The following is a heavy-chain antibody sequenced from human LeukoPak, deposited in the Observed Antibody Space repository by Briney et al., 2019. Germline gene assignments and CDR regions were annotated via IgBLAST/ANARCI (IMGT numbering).Heavy chain of an antibody. CDR2: ISSSSSYI. D-gene: IGHD3-16*01. Sequence: GGSLRLSCVASGFSFTNYAMNWVRQAPGKGLEWVSSISSSSSYIYYADSVKGRFTISRDNAKNSLYLQMNSLRAEDTAVYYCARNPGGFDAFDIWGQGTMVTVSS. CDR1: GFSFTNYA. J-gene: IGHJ3*02. V-gene: IGHV3-21*01. CDR3: ARNPGGFDAFDI.